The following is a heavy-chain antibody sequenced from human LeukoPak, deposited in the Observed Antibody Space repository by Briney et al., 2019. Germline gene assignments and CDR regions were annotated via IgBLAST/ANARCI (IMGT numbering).Heavy chain of an antibody. Sequence: PSETLSLTCTVSGGSISSYYCSWIRQPAGKGLEWIGRIYTSGSTNYNPSLKSRVTMSVDTSKNQFSLMLSSVTAADTAVYYCAREYCSSTSCYWVNWFDPWGQGTLVTVSS. J-gene: IGHJ5*02. CDR3: AREYCSSTSCYWVNWFDP. CDR1: GGSISSYY. CDR2: IYTSGST. V-gene: IGHV4-4*07. D-gene: IGHD2-2*01.